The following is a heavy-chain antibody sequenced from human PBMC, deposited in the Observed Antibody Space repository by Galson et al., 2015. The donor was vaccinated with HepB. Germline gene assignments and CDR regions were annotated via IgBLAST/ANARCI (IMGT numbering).Heavy chain of an antibody. D-gene: IGHD6-25*01. CDR3: ARAAPGKDFDY. CDR1: GDSVSSNGVT. CDR2: TYYRSKWYN. V-gene: IGHV6-1*01. Sequence: CAISGDSVSSNGVTWNWIRQSPSRGLEWLARTYYRSKWYNDYSVSVRSRITINADTSKNQFSLQLNSVTPDDTAVYYCARAAPGKDFDYWVQGTLVTVSS. J-gene: IGHJ4*02.